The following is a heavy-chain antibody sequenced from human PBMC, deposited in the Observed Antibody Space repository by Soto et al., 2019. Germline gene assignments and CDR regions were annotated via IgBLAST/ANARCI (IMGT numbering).Heavy chain of an antibody. CDR3: ARAGVTPDFFDY. CDR1: GFSVRTNY. CDR2: YESGGSI. J-gene: IGHJ4*02. D-gene: IGHD4-4*01. Sequence: GGSLRLSCAASGFSVRTNYMSWVRQAPGKGLEWVSVYESGGSIYYADSVKGRFTIPRDTSKNTLDLQMNSLRGEDTAVYYCARAGVTPDFFDYWDQGTRATVPS. V-gene: IGHV3-53*01.